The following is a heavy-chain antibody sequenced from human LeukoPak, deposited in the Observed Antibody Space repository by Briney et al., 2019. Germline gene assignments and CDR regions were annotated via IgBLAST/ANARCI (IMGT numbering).Heavy chain of an antibody. J-gene: IGHJ4*02. V-gene: IGHV4-59*01. D-gene: IGHD1-1*01. CDR2: IHYSGST. CDR3: VRVGGTGHFDD. CDR1: GGSLSSYY. Sequence: PSETLSLTCSVSGGSLSSYYWTWIRQFPGQGLEWIGYIHYSGSTNHNPSLRSRVTMSVDTSRNQFSLKLSSVTAADTAVYFCVRVGGTGHFDDWGQGTLVTVSS.